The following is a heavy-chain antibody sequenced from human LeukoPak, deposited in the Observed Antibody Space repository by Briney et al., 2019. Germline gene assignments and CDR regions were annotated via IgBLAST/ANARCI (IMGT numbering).Heavy chain of an antibody. V-gene: IGHV4-4*02. Sequence: SEILSLTCAVSGGSISSSNWWSWVRQPPGKGLEWIGYIYYSGSTYYNPSLKSRVTISVDTSKNQFSLKLSSVTAADTAVYYCASRIAAAGTIFDYWGQGTLVTVSS. CDR1: GGSISSSNW. CDR3: ASRIAAAGTIFDY. D-gene: IGHD6-13*01. CDR2: IYYSGST. J-gene: IGHJ4*02.